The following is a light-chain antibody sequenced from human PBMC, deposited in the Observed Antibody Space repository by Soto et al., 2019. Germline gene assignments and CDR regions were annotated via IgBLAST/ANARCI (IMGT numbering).Light chain of an antibody. Sequence: QSVLTQPPSISGAPGQRVTISYTGSSSNIGAGSDVHWYHQLPGTAPKLLIYGNTNRPSGVPDRFSGSKSGTSASLAIAGLQTEDEGDYYCQTYVSSLSGLYVFGTGTKVTVL. J-gene: IGLJ1*01. CDR2: GNT. CDR1: SSNIGAGSD. CDR3: QTYVSSLSGLYV. V-gene: IGLV1-40*01.